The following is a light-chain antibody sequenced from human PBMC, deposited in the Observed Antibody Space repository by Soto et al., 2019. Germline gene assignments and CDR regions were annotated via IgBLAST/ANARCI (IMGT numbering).Light chain of an antibody. Sequence: DIQLTQSPSLLSASVGDRVTITCRASQGISTSLAWYQQKPGKAPKLLIYAAATVHSGVPSRFSGSGSGTDFTLTISSLQPEDFATFYCQQAHSYPFTFGGGTKVAIK. CDR1: QGISTS. CDR3: QQAHSYPFT. J-gene: IGKJ4*01. CDR2: AAA. V-gene: IGKV1-9*01.